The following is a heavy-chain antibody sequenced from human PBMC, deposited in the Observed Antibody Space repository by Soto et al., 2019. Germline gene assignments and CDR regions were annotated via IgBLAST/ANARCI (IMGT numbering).Heavy chain of an antibody. J-gene: IGHJ6*02. V-gene: IGHV3-30-3*01. Sequence: QVPLVESGGGVVQPGRSQRLSCAASGFSLSSHGMHWVRQAPGKGLEWVAIISYDGSNRYYADSVKGRFTISRDNSKNTLYLQMNSLRAEDTAVYYCARCIGHSSIYYYYGMDVWGQGTTVTVSS. D-gene: IGHD6-6*01. CDR1: GFSLSSHG. CDR2: ISYDGSNR. CDR3: ARCIGHSSIYYYYGMDV.